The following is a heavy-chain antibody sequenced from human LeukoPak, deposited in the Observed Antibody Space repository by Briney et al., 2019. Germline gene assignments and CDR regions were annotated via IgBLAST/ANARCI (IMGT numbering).Heavy chain of an antibody. CDR3: ARGKTQCSSTSCPYFDY. D-gene: IGHD2-2*01. Sequence: SETLSLTCAVYGGSFSGYYWSWIRQPPGEGLEWIGEINHSGSTNYNPSLKSRVTISVDTSKNQFSLKLSSVTAADTAVYYCARGKTQCSSTSCPYFDYWGQGTLVTVSS. J-gene: IGHJ4*02. V-gene: IGHV4-34*01. CDR1: GGSFSGYY. CDR2: INHSGST.